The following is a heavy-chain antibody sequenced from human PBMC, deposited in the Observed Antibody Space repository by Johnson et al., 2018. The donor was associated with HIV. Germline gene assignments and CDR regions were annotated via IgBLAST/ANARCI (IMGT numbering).Heavy chain of an antibody. CDR3: ARDPYRSPGAFDI. Sequence: QVQLVESGGGLVKPGGSLRLSCAASGFSFSDYYMNWIRQAPGKGLEWVAVISYDGSNKYYADSVKGRFTISRDNSKNTLYLQMNSLRADDTAVYYCARDPYRSPGAFDIWGQGTMVTVSS. V-gene: IGHV3-30*14. CDR1: GFSFSDYY. J-gene: IGHJ3*02. CDR2: ISYDGSNK. D-gene: IGHD4-11*01.